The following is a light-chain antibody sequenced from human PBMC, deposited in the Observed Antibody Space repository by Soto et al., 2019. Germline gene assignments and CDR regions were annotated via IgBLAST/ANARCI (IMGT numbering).Light chain of an antibody. J-gene: IGKJ1*01. Sequence: EIVMTQSPATLSVSPWEGATLSCRASQSVGINLAWYQQKPGQAPRLRSQGASTRAPGFPARVSGSGSGTDFTLPISSLQSEDFAVYYCQQYNNWPWTFGQGTKVDIK. V-gene: IGKV3-15*01. CDR1: QSVGIN. CDR3: QQYNNWPWT. CDR2: GAS.